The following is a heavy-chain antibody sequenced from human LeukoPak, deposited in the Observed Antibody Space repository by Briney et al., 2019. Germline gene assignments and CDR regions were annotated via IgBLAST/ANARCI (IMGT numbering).Heavy chain of an antibody. Sequence: GGSLRLSCAASGLTFISHGMHWVRQAPGKGLEWVSYISSSSSTIYYADSVKGRFTISRDNAKNSLYLQMNSLRAEDTAVYYCTCDLDRSDGLWGQGTMVTVS. CDR1: GLTFISHG. CDR3: TCDLDRSDGL. CDR2: ISSSSSTI. V-gene: IGHV3-48*04. D-gene: IGHD2-8*01. J-gene: IGHJ3*01.